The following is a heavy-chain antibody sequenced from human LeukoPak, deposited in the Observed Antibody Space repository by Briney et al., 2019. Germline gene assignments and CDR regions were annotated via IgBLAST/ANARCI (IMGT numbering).Heavy chain of an antibody. CDR1: GGSISGTGYY. CDR3: ASNSVGYSSGWYSRDY. D-gene: IGHD6-19*01. J-gene: IGHJ4*02. V-gene: IGHV4-34*01. Sequence: SETLSLTCTVSGGSISGTGYYWSWIRQPPGKGLEWIGEINHSGSTNYNPSLKSRVTISVDTSKNQFSLKLSSVTAADTAVYYCASNSVGYSSGWYSRDYWGQGTLVTVSS. CDR2: INHSGST.